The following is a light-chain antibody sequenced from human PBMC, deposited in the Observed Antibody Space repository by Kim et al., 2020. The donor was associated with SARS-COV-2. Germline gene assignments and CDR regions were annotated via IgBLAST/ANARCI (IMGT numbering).Light chain of an antibody. CDR2: RND. Sequence: GQRVTISCSGSRSNIGSHCVHWYIQLPGTAPKLLIYRNDQRPSGVPDRFSGSKSGTSASLAISGLRAEDEADYYCAAWDNSLSGPVFGGGTQLTVL. CDR1: RSNIGSHC. CDR3: AAWDNSLSGPV. J-gene: IGLJ2*01. V-gene: IGLV1-47*01.